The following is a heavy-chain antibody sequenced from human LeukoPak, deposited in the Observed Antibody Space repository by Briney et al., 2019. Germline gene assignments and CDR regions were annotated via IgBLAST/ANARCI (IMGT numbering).Heavy chain of an antibody. Sequence: SETLSLTCTVSGGSISSYYWSWIRQPPGKGLEWIGYTYYSGSTNYNPSLKSRVTISVDTSKNQFSLKLSSVTAADTAVYYCARLEDYGDYAHFDYWGQGTLVTVSS. D-gene: IGHD4-17*01. J-gene: IGHJ4*02. V-gene: IGHV4-59*08. CDR1: GGSISSYY. CDR2: TYYSGST. CDR3: ARLEDYGDYAHFDY.